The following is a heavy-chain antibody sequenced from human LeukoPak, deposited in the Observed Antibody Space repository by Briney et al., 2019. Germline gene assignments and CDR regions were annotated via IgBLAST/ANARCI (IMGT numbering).Heavy chain of an antibody. Sequence: ASVKVSXKASGYTFTGYYMHWLRQAPGQGLEWMGWINPNSGGTNYAQKFQGRVTMTRDTPISTAYMELSRLRSDDTAVYYCARGRGYSIDYWGQGTLVTVSS. CDR3: ARGRGYSIDY. V-gene: IGHV1-2*02. J-gene: IGHJ4*02. CDR2: INPNSGGT. D-gene: IGHD2-2*03. CDR1: GYTFTGYY.